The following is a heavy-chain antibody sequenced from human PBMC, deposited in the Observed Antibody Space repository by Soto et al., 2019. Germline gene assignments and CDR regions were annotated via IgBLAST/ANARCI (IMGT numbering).Heavy chain of an antibody. D-gene: IGHD1-26*01. CDR3: ASLSNSAPYIDF. V-gene: IGHV3-66*01. CDR2: IYGGGTT. Sequence: EVQLAESGGGLVQPGGSLRLSCAASGFSVSASYMNWVRQAPGKGLEWVSVIYGGGTTDYADSAKGRFTISRDNSMNTLHLQMNSLRAEDPAVYYCASLSNSAPYIDFWGQGILVTVSS. CDR1: GFSVSASY. J-gene: IGHJ4*02.